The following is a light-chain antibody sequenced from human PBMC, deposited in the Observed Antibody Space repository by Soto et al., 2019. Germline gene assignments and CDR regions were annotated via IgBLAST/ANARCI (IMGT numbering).Light chain of an antibody. CDR1: SSDIGGYDF. J-gene: IGLJ3*02. V-gene: IGLV2-14*01. CDR2: EVV. CDR3: SSYLRSDILV. Sequence: QSVLTQPASVSGSPGQSITISCTGTSSDIGGYDFVSWYQQHPGKAPKLIIYEVVNRPSGVSDRFSGSRSGNTASLTISGLQPEDEADYYCSSYLRSDILVFGGGTRLTVL.